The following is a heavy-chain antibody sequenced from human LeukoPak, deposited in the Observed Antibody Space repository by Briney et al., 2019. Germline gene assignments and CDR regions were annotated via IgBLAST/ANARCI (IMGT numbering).Heavy chain of an antibody. V-gene: IGHV1-2*02. CDR1: GYTFTGYY. CDR2: INPNSGGT. J-gene: IGHJ4*02. Sequence: ASVKVSCKVAGYTFTGYYMHWVRQAPGQGLEWMGWINPNSGGTNYAQKFQGRVTMTRDTSISTVYMELSRLRSDDTAVFYCARDHSNSYDYWGQGTLVTVSS. CDR3: ARDHSNSYDY. D-gene: IGHD6-13*01.